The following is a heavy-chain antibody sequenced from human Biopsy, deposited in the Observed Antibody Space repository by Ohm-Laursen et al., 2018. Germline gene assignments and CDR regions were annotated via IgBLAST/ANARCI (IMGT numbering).Heavy chain of an antibody. CDR2: ISYSGST. CDR3: AKHGSGWTGDDALHI. D-gene: IGHD6-19*01. V-gene: IGHV4-59*08. J-gene: IGHJ3*02. Sequence: GTLSLTWTVSGGYISGSSWSWIRRAPGRGLEWVGYISYSGSTSNNPSLKSRITISVDTSKNQISLKVTSVTAADTAVYYCAKHGSGWTGDDALHIWGQGTMVTVSS. CDR1: GGYISGSS.